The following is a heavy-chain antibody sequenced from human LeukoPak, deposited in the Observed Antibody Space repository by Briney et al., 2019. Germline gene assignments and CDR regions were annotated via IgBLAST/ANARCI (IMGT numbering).Heavy chain of an antibody. Sequence: ASVKVSCKASGYTFTNYAIHWVRQAPGQRPEWMGWINAGTGDTRYLQRFQGRVTISRDTSASAVYMELSSLTYEDTAVFYCARGPLAAVAFFDYWGQGTLVSVSA. CDR1: GYTFTNYA. D-gene: IGHD6-13*01. CDR3: ARGPLAAVAFFDY. CDR2: INAGTGDT. V-gene: IGHV1-3*01. J-gene: IGHJ4*02.